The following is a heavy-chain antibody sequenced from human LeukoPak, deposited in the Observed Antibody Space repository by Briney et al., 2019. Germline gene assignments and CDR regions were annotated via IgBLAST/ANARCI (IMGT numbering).Heavy chain of an antibody. Sequence: QPGGSLRLSCAASGFTFRSHWMHWVRQAPGEGLVWVSRLDTGGRTTTYADSVRGRFTISRDNAKDTLYLQMNSLRAEDTAVYYCAGGLLMAGGTLDHWGRGTLVTVSS. CDR3: AGGLLMAGGTLDH. CDR1: GFTFRSHW. J-gene: IGHJ4*02. D-gene: IGHD6-19*01. CDR2: LDTGGRTT. V-gene: IGHV3-74*01.